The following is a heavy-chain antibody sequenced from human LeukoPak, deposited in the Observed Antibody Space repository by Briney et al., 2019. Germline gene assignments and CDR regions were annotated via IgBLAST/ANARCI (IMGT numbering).Heavy chain of an antibody. Sequence: PGGSLRLSCAASGFTFSSYGMHWVRQAPGKGLEWVAVIWYDGSNKYYADSVKGRFTISRDNSKNTLYLQMNSLRTEDTAVYCCAKGGSYYDILPPGELIYYWGQGTLVTVSS. V-gene: IGHV3-30*02. CDR2: IWYDGSNK. J-gene: IGHJ4*02. CDR3: AKGGSYYDILPPGELIYY. D-gene: IGHD3-9*01. CDR1: GFTFSSYG.